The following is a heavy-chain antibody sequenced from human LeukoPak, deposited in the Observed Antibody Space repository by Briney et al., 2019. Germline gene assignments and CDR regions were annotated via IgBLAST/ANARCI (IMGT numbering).Heavy chain of an antibody. V-gene: IGHV4-31*03. CDR1: GGSISSGGYY. J-gene: IGHJ6*02. Sequence: SETLSLTCTVSGGSISSGGYYWSRIRQHPGKGLEWIGYIYYSGSTYYNPSLKSRVTISVGTSKNQFSLKLSSVTAADTAVYYCARDYTDYGMDVWGQGTTVTVSS. CDR3: ARDYTDYGMDV. D-gene: IGHD3-16*01. CDR2: IYYSGST.